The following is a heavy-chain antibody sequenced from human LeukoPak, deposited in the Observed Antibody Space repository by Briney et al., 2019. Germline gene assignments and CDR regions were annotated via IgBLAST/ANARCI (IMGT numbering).Heavy chain of an antibody. CDR3: ARDSRSVAGTFDY. CDR1: GGSISSYY. Sequence: SETLSLTCTVSGGSISSYYWSWIRQHPGKGLEWIGYIYYSGSTYYNPSLKSRVTISVDTSKNQFSLKLSSVTAADTAVYYCARDSRSVAGTFDYWGQGTLVTVSS. J-gene: IGHJ4*02. V-gene: IGHV4-59*06. D-gene: IGHD6-19*01. CDR2: IYYSGST.